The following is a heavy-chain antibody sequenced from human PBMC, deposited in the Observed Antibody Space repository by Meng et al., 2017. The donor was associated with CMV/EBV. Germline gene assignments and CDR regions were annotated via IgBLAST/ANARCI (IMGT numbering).Heavy chain of an antibody. D-gene: IGHD3-3*01. V-gene: IGHV4-31*03. CDR2: IYYSGST. J-gene: IGHJ6*02. CDR3: ASGGWSGYFPPYYYYYGMDV. Sequence: SETLSLTCTVSGGSISSGGYYWSWIRQHPGKGLEWIGYIYYSGSTYYNPSLKSRVTISVDTSKNQFSLKLSSVTAADTAAYYCASGGWSGYFPPYYYYYGMDVWGQGTTVTVSS. CDR1: GGSISSGGYY.